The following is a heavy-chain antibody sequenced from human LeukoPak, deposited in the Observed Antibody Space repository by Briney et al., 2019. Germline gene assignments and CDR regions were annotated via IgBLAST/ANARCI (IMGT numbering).Heavy chain of an antibody. D-gene: IGHD2/OR15-2a*01. CDR3: AGHHPRNTVDF. CDR2: ISDVGSI. CDR1: GGSISSYY. J-gene: IGHJ4*02. V-gene: IGHV4-59*08. Sequence: SETLSLTCTSSGGSISSYYWSWIRQPPGKGLEWIAYISDVGSINYNPSLKSRVTISLDTSKNQFSLKLSSVTAADTAVYYCAGHHPRNTVDFWGQGTLVTVSS.